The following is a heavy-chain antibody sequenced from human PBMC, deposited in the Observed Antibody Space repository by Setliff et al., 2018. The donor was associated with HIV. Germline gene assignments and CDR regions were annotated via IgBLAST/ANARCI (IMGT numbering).Heavy chain of an antibody. V-gene: IGHV1-2*04. CDR2: INPNNGDT. CDR3: AKVRDYGSGSYHNWYFDL. CDR1: GYTFSGYY. J-gene: IGHJ2*01. Sequence: ASVKVSCKASGYTFSGYYIHWVRQAPGQGLEWMGWINPNNGDTKYAQKFQGWVTMTRDTSISTAYMELSRLRSDDTAVYYCAKVRDYGSGSYHNWYFDLWGRGTRVTVSS. D-gene: IGHD3-10*01.